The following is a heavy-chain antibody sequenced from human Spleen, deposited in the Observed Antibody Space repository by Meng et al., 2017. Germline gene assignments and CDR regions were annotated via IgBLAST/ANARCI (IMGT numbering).Heavy chain of an antibody. J-gene: IGHJ5*02. V-gene: IGHV4-59*01. CDR1: GGSISSYY. CDR3: ARDLGYYDSSGYYTGWFDP. CDR2: IYYSGST. Sequence: QVQLTQWGAGLFKPSETLSLTCVVSGGSISSYYWSWIRQPPGKGLEWIGYIYYSGSTNYNPSLKSRVTISVDTSKNQFSLKLSSVTAADTAVYYCARDLGYYDSSGYYTGWFDPWGQGTLVTVSS. D-gene: IGHD3-22*01.